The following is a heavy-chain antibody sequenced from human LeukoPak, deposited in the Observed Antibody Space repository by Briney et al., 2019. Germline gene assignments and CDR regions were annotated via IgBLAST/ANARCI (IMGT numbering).Heavy chain of an antibody. V-gene: IGHV1-18*01. CDR2: ISASNGDS. CDR3: ARDWYCSGGSCYNRSDP. J-gene: IGHJ5*02. CDR1: GYTFTSYG. D-gene: IGHD2-15*01. Sequence: ASVKVSCKASGYTFTSYGISWVRQAPGQGLEWMGWISASNGDSNYAQRIQDRVIMTTDTSTSTAYMELRSLRSDDTAVYYCARDWYCSGGSCYNRSDPWGQGTLVTVSS.